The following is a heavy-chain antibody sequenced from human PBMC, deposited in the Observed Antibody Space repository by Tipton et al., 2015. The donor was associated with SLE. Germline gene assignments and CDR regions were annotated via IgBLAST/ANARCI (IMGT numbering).Heavy chain of an antibody. J-gene: IGHJ4*02. CDR1: GGSISSYY. CDR2: IYYSGST. CDR3: ARSPGRLRSMDY. D-gene: IGHD3-3*01. V-gene: IGHV4-59*01. Sequence: LRLSCTVSGGSISSYYWSWIRQPPGKGLEWIGYIYYSGSTNYKPSPKSRVTISVDTSKNQFSLKLNSVTAADTAMYFCARSPGRLRSMDYWGQGTLVTVSS.